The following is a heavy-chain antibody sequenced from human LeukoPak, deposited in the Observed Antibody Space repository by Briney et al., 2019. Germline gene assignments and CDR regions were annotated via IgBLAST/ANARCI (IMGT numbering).Heavy chain of an antibody. CDR1: GFTFSSYG. CDR3: AKQLDSSGYYLDY. CDR2: ISGSGGST. Sequence: PGGSLRLSCAASGFTFSSYGMHWVRQAPGKGLEWVSAISGSGGSTYYADSVKGRFTISRDNSKNTLYLQMNSLRAEDTAVYYCAKQLDSSGYYLDYWGQGTLVTVSS. D-gene: IGHD3-22*01. V-gene: IGHV3-23*01. J-gene: IGHJ4*02.